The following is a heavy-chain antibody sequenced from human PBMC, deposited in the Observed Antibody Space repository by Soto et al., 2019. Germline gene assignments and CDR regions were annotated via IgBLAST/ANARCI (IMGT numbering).Heavy chain of an antibody. J-gene: IGHJ3*02. CDR3: ARVVGCSGGSCYLIFDI. CDR1: GYTFTSYD. Sequence: VXSVKVSCNASGYTFTSYDINLVRHTTGQGLEWMGWMNPNSGNTGYAQKFQGRVTMTRNTSISTAYMELSSLRSEDKAVYYCARVVGCSGGSCYLIFDIWGQGTMVTVSS. CDR2: MNPNSGNT. V-gene: IGHV1-8*01. D-gene: IGHD2-15*01.